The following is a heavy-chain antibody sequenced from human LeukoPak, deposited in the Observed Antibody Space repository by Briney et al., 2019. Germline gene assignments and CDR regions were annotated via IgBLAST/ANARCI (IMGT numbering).Heavy chain of an antibody. CDR3: ARDKGDDYGDYADY. J-gene: IGHJ4*02. CDR1: GFTFSSYG. CDR2: IRYDGSNK. V-gene: IGHV3-30*02. D-gene: IGHD4-17*01. Sequence: GGSLRLSCAASGFTFSSYGMHWVRQAPGKGLEWVAFIRYDGSNKYYADSVKGRFTISRDNAKNSLYLQMNSLIAEDTAVYYCARDKGDDYGDYADYWGQGTLVTVSS.